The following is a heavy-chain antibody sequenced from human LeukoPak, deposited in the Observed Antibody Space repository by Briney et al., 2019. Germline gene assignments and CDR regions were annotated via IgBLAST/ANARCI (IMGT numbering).Heavy chain of an antibody. J-gene: IGHJ4*02. CDR3: ANPIAAAGTGDY. CDR1: GFTFSSYG. V-gene: IGHV3-30*02. D-gene: IGHD6-13*01. Sequence: GGSLRLSCAASGFTFSSYGMHWVRQAPGKGLEWVAFIRYDGSNKYYADSVKGRFTISRDNSKNTLYLQMNSLRAEDTAVYYCANPIAAAGTGDYWGQGTLVTVSS. CDR2: IRYDGSNK.